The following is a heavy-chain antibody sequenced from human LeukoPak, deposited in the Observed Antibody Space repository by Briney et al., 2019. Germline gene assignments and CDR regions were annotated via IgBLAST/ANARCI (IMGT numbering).Heavy chain of an antibody. J-gene: IGHJ4*02. V-gene: IGHV3-7*03. CDR1: GFTFSSYW. Sequence: GGSLRLSCAASGFTFSSYWMSWVRQAPGKGLEWVANIKQDGSEKYYVDSVKGRFTISRDNSKNTLYLQMNSLRAEDTAVYYCANTKNDYGDYVFDYWGQGTLVTVSS. CDR2: IKQDGSEK. D-gene: IGHD4-17*01. CDR3: ANTKNDYGDYVFDY.